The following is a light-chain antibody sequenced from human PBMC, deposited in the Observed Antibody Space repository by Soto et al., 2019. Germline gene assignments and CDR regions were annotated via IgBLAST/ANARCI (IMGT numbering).Light chain of an antibody. CDR3: SSYTSSSTLV. J-gene: IGLJ1*01. Sequence: QSVLAQPASVSGSPGQSITISCTGTSSDVGGYNYVSWYQQHPGKAPKLMIYEVSNRPSGVSNRFSGSKSGNTASLTIYGLQAEDEADYYCSSYTSSSTLVFGTVTKVTVL. V-gene: IGLV2-14*01. CDR1: SSDVGGYNY. CDR2: EVS.